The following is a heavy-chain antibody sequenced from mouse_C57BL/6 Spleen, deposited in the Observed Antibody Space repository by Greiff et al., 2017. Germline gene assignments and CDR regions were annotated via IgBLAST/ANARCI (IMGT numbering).Heavy chain of an antibody. CDR1: GYAFSSYW. Sequence: QVQLQQSGAELVKPGASAKISCKASGYAFSSYWMNWVKQRPGKGLEWIGQIYPGDGDTNYNGKFKGKATLTADKSSSTAYMQLSSLTSEDSAVYFCARDGSYGSSPFAYWGQGTLVTVSA. J-gene: IGHJ3*01. V-gene: IGHV1-80*01. CDR3: ARDGSYGSSPFAY. CDR2: IYPGDGDT. D-gene: IGHD1-1*01.